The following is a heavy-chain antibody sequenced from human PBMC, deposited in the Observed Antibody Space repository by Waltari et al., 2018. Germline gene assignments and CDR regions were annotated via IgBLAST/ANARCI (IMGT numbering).Heavy chain of an antibody. Sequence: QVNLVESGGGVVQPGGCLRLSCTTSGFNFSNFGMHWVRQAPGKGLEWVALIWFDGSDKFYADSVRGRFTISRDNSARTLYLDMDSLRLDDTAMYYCAKDAFGNTYLDFWGQGTLVTVSS. CDR3: AKDAFGNTYLDF. CDR2: IWFDGSDK. D-gene: IGHD2-2*02. V-gene: IGHV3-30*02. CDR1: GFNFSNFG. J-gene: IGHJ4*02.